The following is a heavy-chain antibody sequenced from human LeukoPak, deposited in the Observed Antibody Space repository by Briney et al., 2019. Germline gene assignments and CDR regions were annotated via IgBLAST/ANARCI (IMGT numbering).Heavy chain of an antibody. D-gene: IGHD2-2*01. J-gene: IGHJ3*02. CDR2: IISIFGTA. V-gene: IGHV1-69*05. Sequence: SVKVSCKASGGTFSSYAISWVRQAPGQGLEWMGGIISIFGTANYAQKFQGRVTITTDESTSTAYMELSSLRSEDTAVYYCAKSCSSTSCSGDAFDIWGQGTMVTVSS. CDR3: AKSCSSTSCSGDAFDI. CDR1: GGTFSSYA.